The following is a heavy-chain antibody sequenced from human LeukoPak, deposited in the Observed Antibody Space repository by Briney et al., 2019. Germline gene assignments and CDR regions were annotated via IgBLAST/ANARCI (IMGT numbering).Heavy chain of an antibody. CDR2: IDSSGGYM. CDR1: GFTFNTYS. J-gene: IGHJ4*02. V-gene: IGHV3-21*06. CDR3: LRGDRRDY. Sequence: GGSLRLSCEASGFTFNTYSMNWARQAPGKGLEWVSSIDSSGGYMFYADSVKGRFIISRDNAKDSLYLQMNSLRVEDTAVYYCLRGDRRDYWGQGTLVTVSS.